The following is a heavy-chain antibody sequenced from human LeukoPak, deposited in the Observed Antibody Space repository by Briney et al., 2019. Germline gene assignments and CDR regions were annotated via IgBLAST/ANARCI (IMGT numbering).Heavy chain of an antibody. V-gene: IGHV1-69*05. Sequence: SVKVSCKASGGTFSSYSITWVRQAPGQGLEWMGGIMPLFNTANYAQQFRGRVTITTDESTSTAYMELSSLRFEDTAMYYCARVDRYHYYLDVWGKGTTVTVSS. CDR3: ARVDRYHYYLDV. J-gene: IGHJ6*03. CDR1: GGTFSSYS. CDR2: IMPLFNTA.